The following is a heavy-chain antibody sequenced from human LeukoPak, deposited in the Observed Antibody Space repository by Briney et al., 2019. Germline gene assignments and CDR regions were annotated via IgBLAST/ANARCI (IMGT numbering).Heavy chain of an antibody. Sequence: SETLSLTCTVSGGSISSSSYYWSWIRQPPGKALAWLGYIYYSGSTNYNPSLKSRVTISVDTSKNQFSLKLSSVTAADTAVYYCARGQRWLQLSDAFDIWGQGTMVTVSS. D-gene: IGHD5-24*01. CDR2: IYYSGST. CDR1: GGSISSSSYY. J-gene: IGHJ3*02. CDR3: ARGQRWLQLSDAFDI. V-gene: IGHV4-61*01.